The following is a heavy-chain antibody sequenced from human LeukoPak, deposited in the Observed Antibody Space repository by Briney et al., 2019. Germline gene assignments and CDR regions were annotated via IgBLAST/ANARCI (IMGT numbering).Heavy chain of an antibody. CDR2: ISSGGRIK. D-gene: IGHD6-19*01. J-gene: IGHJ4*02. V-gene: IGHV3-48*04. Sequence: PGGSLRLSCAASGFTFSNYNMNWVRQAPGKGLEWVSYISSGGRIKYYADSVKGRFTISRDNAKNSLYLQMNSLRAEDTAVYYCARDKPGIAVDVGVYCGQGTLVTVSS. CDR1: GFTFSNYN. CDR3: ARDKPGIAVDVGVY.